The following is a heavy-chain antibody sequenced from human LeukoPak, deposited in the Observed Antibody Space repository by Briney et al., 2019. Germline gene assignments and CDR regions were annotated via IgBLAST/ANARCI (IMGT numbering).Heavy chain of an antibody. CDR1: GFSIYNYA. D-gene: IGHD3-9*01. Sequence: PGGSLRLSCAASGFSIYNYAMIWVRQAPGKGLEWVSDMRATSGITYYADSVKGRFTISRDNSNNIVYLQMNSLRVDDTAIYYCARDSDFHDYLTFYAMDVWGLGTTVTVSS. V-gene: IGHV3-23*01. J-gene: IGHJ6*01. CDR3: ARDSDFHDYLTFYAMDV. CDR2: MRATSGIT.